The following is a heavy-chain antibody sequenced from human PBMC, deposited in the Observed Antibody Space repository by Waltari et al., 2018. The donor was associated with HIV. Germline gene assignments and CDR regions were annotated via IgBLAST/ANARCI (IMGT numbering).Heavy chain of an antibody. Sequence: EVQLVQSGGGLVQPGGSLTVACAASGFSFNTYWMGWIRQAPGKGIEGVANIKGDGSEKYYVDSLEGRFTISRDNAENSVYLQMNSLGAEDTAVYYCVRFFLGRPELDFDYWGQGTLVTVSS. CDR2: IKGDGSEK. J-gene: IGHJ4*02. D-gene: IGHD1-7*01. CDR1: GFSFNTYW. CDR3: VRFFLGRPELDFDY. V-gene: IGHV3-7*01.